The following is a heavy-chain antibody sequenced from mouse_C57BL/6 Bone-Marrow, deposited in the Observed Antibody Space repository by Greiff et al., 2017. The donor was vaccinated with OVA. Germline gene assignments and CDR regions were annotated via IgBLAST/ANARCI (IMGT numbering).Heavy chain of an antibody. CDR1: GYTFTEYT. J-gene: IGHJ3*01. Sequence: VQLQESGAVLVKPGASVKLSCKASGYTFTEYTIHWVKQRSGQGLEWIGWFYPGSGSIKYNEKFKDKATLTADKSSSTVYMELSRLTSEDSAVYFCARHEDDYYGSSYGFAYWGQGTLVTVSA. D-gene: IGHD1-1*01. CDR2: FYPGSGSI. V-gene: IGHV1-62-2*01. CDR3: ARHEDDYYGSSYGFAY.